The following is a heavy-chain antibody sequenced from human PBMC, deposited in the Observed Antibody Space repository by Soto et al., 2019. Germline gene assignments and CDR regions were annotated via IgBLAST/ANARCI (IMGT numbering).Heavy chain of an antibody. J-gene: IGHJ4*02. V-gene: IGHV3-74*01. CDR2: INSDGSST. CDR1: GFTLSTYW. CDR3: TRGRENYSYFDY. Sequence: EVQLVESGGGLVQPGGSLRLSCAASGFTLSTYWMHWVRQAPGEGLVWVSRINSDGSSTIYADSVKGRYTISRENANITVYLQKNRLRAEDTAVYYCTRGRENYSYFDYWGQGILVTVCS. D-gene: IGHD4-4*01.